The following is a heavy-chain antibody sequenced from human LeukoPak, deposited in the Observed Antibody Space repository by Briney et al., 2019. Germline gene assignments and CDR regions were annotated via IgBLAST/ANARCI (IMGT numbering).Heavy chain of an antibody. Sequence: PSETLSLTYTVSGGSISSYYWSWIRQPPGKGLEWIGYIYYSGSTNYNPSLKSRVTISVDTSKNQFSLKLSSVTAADTAVYYCASSRLGYCSSTSCYTKYYFDYWGQGTLVTVSS. CDR1: GGSISSYY. CDR2: IYYSGST. D-gene: IGHD2-2*02. CDR3: ASSRLGYCSSTSCYTKYYFDY. V-gene: IGHV4-59*01. J-gene: IGHJ4*02.